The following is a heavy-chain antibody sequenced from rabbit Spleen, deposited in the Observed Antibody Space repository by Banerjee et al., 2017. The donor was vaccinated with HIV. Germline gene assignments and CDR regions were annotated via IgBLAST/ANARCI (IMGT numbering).Heavy chain of an antibody. CDR1: GFSFSSAYY. D-gene: IGHD1-1*01. CDR3: ARDGSGGDSFDL. Sequence: QEQLVESGGDLVKPGASLTLTCTASGFSFSSAYYMCWVRQAPGKGLEWIGCIWTYSDNTYYASWAKGRFTISKTSPTTVTLQMTSLTAADTATYFCARDGSGGDSFDLWGPGTLVTVS. CDR2: IWTYSDNT. V-gene: IGHV1S45*01. J-gene: IGHJ4*01.